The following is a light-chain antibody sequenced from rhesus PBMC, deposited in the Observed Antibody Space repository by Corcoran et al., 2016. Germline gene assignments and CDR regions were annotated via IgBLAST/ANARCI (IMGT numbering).Light chain of an antibody. CDR3: QQGYSYPYS. J-gene: IGKJ2*01. CDR1: QTISSY. Sequence: DIQMTQSPSSLSVSVGDRVTITCRASQTISSYLAWYQQKPGKVPKLLIYAASTLQSGVPSRFSGSGSGTDFTLTISSLQPEDFATYYCQQGYSYPYSFGQGTKVEIK. V-gene: IGKV1-44*03. CDR2: AAS.